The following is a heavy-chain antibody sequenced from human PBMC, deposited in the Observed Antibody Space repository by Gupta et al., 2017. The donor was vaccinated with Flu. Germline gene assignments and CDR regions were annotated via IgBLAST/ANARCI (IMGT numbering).Heavy chain of an antibody. J-gene: IGHJ4*02. V-gene: IGHV3-7*04. Sequence: KGRFTISRDNAKNSLFLQMNSLRVEDTAVYYCARGSTRFDYWGQGTLVTVSS. CDR3: ARGSTRFDY.